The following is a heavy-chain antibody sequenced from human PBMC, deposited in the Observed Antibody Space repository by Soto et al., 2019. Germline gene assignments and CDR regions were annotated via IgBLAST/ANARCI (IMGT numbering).Heavy chain of an antibody. J-gene: IGHJ4*02. CDR3: AKDVGIAVAEPTGFDY. CDR1: GFTFSSYA. CDR2: ISGSGGST. Sequence: GGSLRLSCAASGFTFSSYAMSWVRQAPGKGLEWVSAISGSGGSTYYADSVKGRFTISRDNSKNTLYLQMNSLRAEDTAVYYCAKDVGIAVAEPTGFDYWGQGTLVTVSS. D-gene: IGHD6-19*01. V-gene: IGHV3-23*01.